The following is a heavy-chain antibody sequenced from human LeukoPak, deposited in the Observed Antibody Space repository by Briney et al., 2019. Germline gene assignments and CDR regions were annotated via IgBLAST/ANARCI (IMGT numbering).Heavy chain of an antibody. CDR2: INSDGSST. J-gene: IGHJ4*02. CDR3: AEIGGNLIY. CDR1: GFTFSSYW. V-gene: IGHV3-74*01. D-gene: IGHD4-23*01. Sequence: GGSLRLSCAASGFTFSSYWMPWVRQAPGKGLVWVSRINSDGSSTSYADSVKGRFTISRDNFKNTLFLQMNSLRAEDTAVYYCAEIGGNLIYWGQGTLVTVSS.